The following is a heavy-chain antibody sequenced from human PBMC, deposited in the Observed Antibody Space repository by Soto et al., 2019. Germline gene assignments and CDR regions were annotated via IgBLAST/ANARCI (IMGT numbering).Heavy chain of an antibody. CDR2: IKEDGSEE. J-gene: IGHJ4*02. CDR3: AIGGNYYFDH. D-gene: IGHD1-1*01. CDR1: GFTFSSHW. Sequence: EVQLVESGGGLVQPGGSLRLSCVASGFTFSSHWMSWVRQGPGKGLEWVANIKEDGSEEYYVDSVKGRFTISRDNAKNSLFLQMDSLRVEDMAVYYCAIGGNYYFDHWGQGTLVNVSS. V-gene: IGHV3-7*01.